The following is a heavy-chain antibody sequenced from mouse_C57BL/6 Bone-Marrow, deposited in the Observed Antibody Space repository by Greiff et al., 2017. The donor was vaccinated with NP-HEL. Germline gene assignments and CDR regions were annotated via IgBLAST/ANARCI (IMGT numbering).Heavy chain of an antibody. CDR2: IRSKSNNYAT. V-gene: IGHV10-1*01. J-gene: IGHJ1*03. D-gene: IGHD1-1*01. CDR3: VGHAPITTVVPHWYFDV. Sequence: EVQLVESGGGLVQPKGSLKLSCAASGFSFNTYAMNWVRQAPGKGLEWVARIRSKSNNYATYYADSVKDRFTISRDDSESMLYLQMNNLKTEDTAMYYCVGHAPITTVVPHWYFDVWGTGTTVTVSS. CDR1: GFSFNTYA.